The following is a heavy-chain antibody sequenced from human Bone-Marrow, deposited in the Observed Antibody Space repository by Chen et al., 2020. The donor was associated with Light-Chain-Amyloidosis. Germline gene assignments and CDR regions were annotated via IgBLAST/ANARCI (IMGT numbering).Heavy chain of an antibody. CDR1: ASGFTFSRYT. V-gene: IGHV3-30*04. J-gene: IGHJ4*02. Sequence: QVQLVESGGGVVRPGRSLRVSCAASASGFTFSRYTFHWVRQAPGKGLERLELTSNAYPADAYHADSVMAGFSISIDNSNNTLYRQINRLSASDTARYYCAKERVGGTHRHFDRWGQETLDTVSS. CDR2: TSNAYPADA. D-gene: IGHD3-10*01. CDR3: AKERVGGTHRHFDR.